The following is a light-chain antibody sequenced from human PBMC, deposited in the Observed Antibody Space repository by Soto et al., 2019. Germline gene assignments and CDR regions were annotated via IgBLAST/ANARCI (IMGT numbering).Light chain of an antibody. J-gene: IGLJ2*01. CDR2: EDH. CDR1: GGSIASNY. V-gene: IGLV6-57*02. Sequence: NFMLTQPHSVSASPGETVTISCTGSGGSIASNYVLWYQQRPGSAPTAVIFEDHQRPSGVPDRFSGSIDRSSNSASLTISGLRTEDEADYYCQSYDSNSLILFGGGTKLTVL. CDR3: QSYDSNSLIL.